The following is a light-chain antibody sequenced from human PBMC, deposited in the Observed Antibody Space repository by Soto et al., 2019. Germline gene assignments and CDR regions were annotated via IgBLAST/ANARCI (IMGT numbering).Light chain of an antibody. CDR1: ENVRTF. CDR2: GAS. CDR3: QQHSHWPPWT. Sequence: EVVLTQSPATLSLSPGERATLSCRASENVRTFVDWYQQKPGQAPRLLIYGASNRATGIPARFSGSGSGTDFTLNISNLEPEDFEVYYCQQHSHWPPWTFGQGTRVEIQ. V-gene: IGKV3-11*01. J-gene: IGKJ1*01.